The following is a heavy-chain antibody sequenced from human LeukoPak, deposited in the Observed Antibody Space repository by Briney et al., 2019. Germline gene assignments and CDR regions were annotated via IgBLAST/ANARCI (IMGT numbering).Heavy chain of an antibody. CDR1: GFTFDDYA. CDR3: AKDFADYYYYGMDV. J-gene: IGHJ6*02. Sequence: GGSLRLSCVTSGFTFDDYAMHWVRQAPGKGLEWVSGISWNSGSIGYADSVKGRFTISRDNAKNSLYLQMNSLRAEDTALYYCAKDFADYYYYGMDVWGQGTTVTVSS. CDR2: ISWNSGSI. V-gene: IGHV3-9*01.